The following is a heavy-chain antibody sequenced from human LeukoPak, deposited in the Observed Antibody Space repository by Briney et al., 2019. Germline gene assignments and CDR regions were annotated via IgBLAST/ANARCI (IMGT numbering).Heavy chain of an antibody. Sequence: GGSLRLSCAASGFTFSSYEMNWVRQAPGKGLEWVANIRRDGGEIYYMDSVKGRFAISRDNAKNSLYLQMNSLRVEDTAVYYCVRDGDDWNDFDHWGQGTLVTVSS. CDR3: VRDGDDWNDFDH. V-gene: IGHV3-7*01. D-gene: IGHD1-1*01. CDR1: GFTFSSYE. CDR2: IRRDGGEI. J-gene: IGHJ4*02.